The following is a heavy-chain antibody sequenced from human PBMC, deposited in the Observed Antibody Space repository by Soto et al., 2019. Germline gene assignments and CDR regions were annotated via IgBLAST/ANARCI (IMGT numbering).Heavy chain of an antibody. D-gene: IGHD3-22*01. CDR2: LSDSVGTT. CDR1: GFSFCTYT. Sequence: EVQLLESGGGLVQPGGSLRLSCAVSGFSFCTYTVNWVRQAPGMGLEWVSGLSDSVGTTHYAYSVKGRFTISRDKSKNTLYLQMNNLRAEDTAVYYCAKHLIGGRLQSPFDLWGQGTQVTVSS. J-gene: IGHJ4*02. CDR3: AKHLIGGRLQSPFDL. V-gene: IGHV3-23*01.